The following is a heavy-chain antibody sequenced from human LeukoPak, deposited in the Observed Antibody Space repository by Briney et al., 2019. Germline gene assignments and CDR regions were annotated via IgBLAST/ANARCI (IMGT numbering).Heavy chain of an antibody. CDR3: AKMPENYDFWSGYYTTYFDY. J-gene: IGHJ4*02. CDR2: IKQDGSEK. V-gene: IGHV3-7*03. D-gene: IGHD3-3*01. Sequence: GGSLRLSCAASGFTFSSYWMSWVRQAPEKGLEWVANIKQDGSEKYYVDSVKGRFTISRDNAKNSLYLQMNSLRAEDTAVYYCAKMPENYDFWSGYYTTYFDYWGQGTLVTVSS. CDR1: GFTFSSYW.